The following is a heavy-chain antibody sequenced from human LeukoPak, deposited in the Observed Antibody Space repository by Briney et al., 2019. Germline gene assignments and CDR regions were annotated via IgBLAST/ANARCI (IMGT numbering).Heavy chain of an antibody. D-gene: IGHD3-10*01. CDR3: TKDGYGSGSYFPYALDI. CDR2: ISTSSSYI. CDR1: GFTFSSYG. Sequence: GGSLRLSCAASGFTFSSYGMRWVRQAPGKGLEWVSSISTSSSYIYYADSVKGRFTISRDNSKNTLYLQMNSLRAEDTAVYYCTKDGYGSGSYFPYALDIWGQGTLVTVSS. J-gene: IGHJ3*02. V-gene: IGHV3-21*04.